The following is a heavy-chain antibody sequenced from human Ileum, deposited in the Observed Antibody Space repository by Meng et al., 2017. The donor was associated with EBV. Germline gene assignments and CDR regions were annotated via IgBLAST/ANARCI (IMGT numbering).Heavy chain of an antibody. CDR3: VRGPPVGVPGPGDY. D-gene: IGHD2-21*01. Sequence: QVQLVQSGAEGKKPGVSVKVSCKASGYAFTSYILHWVRQAPGQRLEWMGWINVGVGYTKYSQKFQGRVTISSDTSATTGYMELSSLRSEDTAVYYCVRGPPVGVPGPGDYWGQGTLVTVSS. J-gene: IGHJ4*02. CDR1: GYAFTSYI. V-gene: IGHV1-3*01. CDR2: INVGVGYT.